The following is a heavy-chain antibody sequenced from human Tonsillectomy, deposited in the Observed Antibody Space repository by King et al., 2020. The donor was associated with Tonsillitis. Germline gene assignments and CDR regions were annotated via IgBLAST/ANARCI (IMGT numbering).Heavy chain of an antibody. V-gene: IGHV3-21*01. CDR1: GFTFSSYS. Sequence: VQLVESGGGLVKPGGSLRLSCAASGFTFSSYSMNWVRQAPGKGLEWVSSISSSSSYIYYADSVKGRFTISRDNAKNSLYLQMNSLRAEDTAVYYCARDRGVRGVPFDYWGQGTLVTVSS. J-gene: IGHJ4*02. D-gene: IGHD3-10*01. CDR2: ISSSSSYI. CDR3: ARDRGVRGVPFDY.